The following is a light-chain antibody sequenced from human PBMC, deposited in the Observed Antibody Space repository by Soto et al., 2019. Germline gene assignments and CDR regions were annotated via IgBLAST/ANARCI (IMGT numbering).Light chain of an antibody. CDR2: GAS. J-gene: IGKJ1*01. CDR3: QQYGSSPST. V-gene: IGKV3-15*01. Sequence: EIVMTQSPDTLSVSPGEGATLSCRVSQSIRSNLAWYQQRPGQAPRLLMYGASTRADGIPARFTGSGSGTEFTLTTSSLQSEGFAVYYCQQYGSSPSTFGQGTKVEIK. CDR1: QSIRSN.